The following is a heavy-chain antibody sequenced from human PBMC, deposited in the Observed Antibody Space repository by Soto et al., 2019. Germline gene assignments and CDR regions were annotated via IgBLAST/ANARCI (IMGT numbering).Heavy chain of an antibody. V-gene: IGHV3-30*18. CDR1: GFTFSSYG. D-gene: IGHD7-27*01. Sequence: QVQLVESGGGVVQPGRSLRLSCAASGFTFSSYGMHWVRQAPGKGLEWVAVISYDGSNKYYADSVKGRFTISRDNSKNXLYLQMNSLRAEDTAVYYCAKDGRKLGMFYYGMDVWGQGTTVTVSS. CDR3: AKDGRKLGMFYYGMDV. CDR2: ISYDGSNK. J-gene: IGHJ6*02.